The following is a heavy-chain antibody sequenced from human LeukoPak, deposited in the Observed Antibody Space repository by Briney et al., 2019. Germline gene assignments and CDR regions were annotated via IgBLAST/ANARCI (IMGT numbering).Heavy chain of an antibody. CDR2: IYYSGST. CDR1: GGSISSGGYY. V-gene: IGHV4-31*03. Sequence: SETLSLTCTVSGGSISSGGYYWSWIRQHPGTGLEWLGYIYYSGSTYYNPSLKSRVTISVDTSKNQFSLKLSSVTAADTAVYYCARVDYDILTGYPVYFDYWGQGTLVTVSS. D-gene: IGHD3-9*01. CDR3: ARVDYDILTGYPVYFDY. J-gene: IGHJ4*02.